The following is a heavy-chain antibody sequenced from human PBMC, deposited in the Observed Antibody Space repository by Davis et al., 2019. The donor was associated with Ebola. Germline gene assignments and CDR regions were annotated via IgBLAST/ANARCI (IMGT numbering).Heavy chain of an antibody. J-gene: IGHJ6*02. CDR1: GFTFDDYA. Sequence: GESLKISCAASGFTFDDYAMHWVRQAPGKGLEWVSPISGDGGSTYYADSVKGRFTISRDNSKNSLYLQMNSLRTEDTALYYCAKAGARYYYYGMDVWGQGTTVTVSS. V-gene: IGHV3-43*02. CDR2: ISGDGGST. D-gene: IGHD4/OR15-4a*01. CDR3: AKAGARYYYYGMDV.